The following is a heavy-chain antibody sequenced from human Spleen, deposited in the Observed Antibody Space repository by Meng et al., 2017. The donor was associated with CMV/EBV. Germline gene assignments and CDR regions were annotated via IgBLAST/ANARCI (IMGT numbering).Heavy chain of an antibody. CDR2: ISYDGSNK. CDR1: GFTFSSYA. D-gene: IGHD3-3*01. Sequence: GESLKISCAASGFTFSSYAMHWVRQAPGKGLEWVAVISYDGSNKYYADSVKGRFTISRDNSKNTLYLQMTSLRAEDTAVYYCVKDPHYDFWGQGTLVTVSS. J-gene: IGHJ4*02. V-gene: IGHV3-30-3*01. CDR3: VKDPHYDF.